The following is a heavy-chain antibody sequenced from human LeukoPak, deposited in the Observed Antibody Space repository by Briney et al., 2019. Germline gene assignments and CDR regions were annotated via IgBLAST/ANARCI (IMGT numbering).Heavy chain of an antibody. Sequence: SETLSLTCAVYGGSFSGYYWSWIRQPPGKGLEWIGEINHSGSTNYNPSLKSRVTISVDTSKNQFSLKLSSVTAADTAVYYCARPAQSYYYGSGSYPFDPWGQGTLVTVSS. V-gene: IGHV4-34*01. CDR3: ARPAQSYYYGSGSYPFDP. CDR2: INHSGST. CDR1: GGSFSGYY. D-gene: IGHD3-10*01. J-gene: IGHJ5*02.